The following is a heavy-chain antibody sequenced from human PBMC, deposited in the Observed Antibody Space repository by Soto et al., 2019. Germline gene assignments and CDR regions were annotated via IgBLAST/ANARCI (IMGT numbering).Heavy chain of an antibody. CDR1: GGAFSDYH. D-gene: IGHD2-2*01. CDR2: VNHFGTT. CDR3: ARGRGPTRRSQPYFDH. V-gene: IGHV4-34*02. Sequence: QVQFQHWGAGLLKPSETVSLTCAVNGGAFSDYHWTWIRQAPGTGLEWIGEVNHFGTTKYNPSLQSRVTISVDTSKNLFSLNLTSVTAADTALYYCARGRGPTRRSQPYFDHWGQGALVSVSS. J-gene: IGHJ4*02.